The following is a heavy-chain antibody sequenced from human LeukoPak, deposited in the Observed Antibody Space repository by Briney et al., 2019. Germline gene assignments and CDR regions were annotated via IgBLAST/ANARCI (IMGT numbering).Heavy chain of an antibody. V-gene: IGHV4-59*12. Sequence: SETLSLTCTVSGGSISGYYWSWIRQPPGKGLEWVGYISYSGSTNYNPSLKSRVTISVDRSKNQFSLKLSSVTAADTAVYYCARVDYAGMGYWGQGTLVTVSS. CDR3: ARVDYAGMGY. CDR2: ISYSGST. CDR1: GGSISGYY. J-gene: IGHJ4*02. D-gene: IGHD3-16*01.